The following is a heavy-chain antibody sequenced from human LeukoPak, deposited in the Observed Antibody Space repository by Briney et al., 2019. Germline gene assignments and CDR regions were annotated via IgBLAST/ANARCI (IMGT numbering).Heavy chain of an antibody. Sequence: KTSETLSLTCAVYGGSFSGYYWSWIRQPPGKGLEWIGEINHSGSTNYNPSLKSRVTISVDTSKNQFSLKLSSVTAADTAVYYCARGGKKVHDFWSGYRNWFDPWGQGTLVTVSS. J-gene: IGHJ5*02. CDR3: ARGGKKVHDFWSGYRNWFDP. D-gene: IGHD3-3*01. CDR1: GGSFSGYY. V-gene: IGHV4-34*01. CDR2: INHSGST.